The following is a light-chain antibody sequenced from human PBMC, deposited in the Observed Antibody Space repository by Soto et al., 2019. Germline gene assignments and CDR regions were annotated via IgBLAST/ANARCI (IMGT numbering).Light chain of an antibody. CDR3: CSFVDTGTYL. CDR1: SSDVGGYYY. J-gene: IGLJ1*01. V-gene: IGLV2-14*01. CDR2: QVS. Sequence: QSVLTQPASVSGSPGQSITISCTGTSSDVGGYYYVSWYQHHPGKAPKLMIYQVSNRPSGVSNRYSGSKSGNTAYLTISGLQSDDEADYYCCSFVDTGTYLFGSGTKVTVL.